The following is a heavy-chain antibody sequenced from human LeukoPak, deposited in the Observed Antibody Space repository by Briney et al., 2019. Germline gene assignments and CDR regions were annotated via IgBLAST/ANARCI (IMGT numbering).Heavy chain of an antibody. CDR1: GFTFSSYS. J-gene: IGHJ4*02. CDR2: ISSSSSYI. V-gene: IGHV3-21*01. D-gene: IGHD5-18*01. Sequence: GGSLRLSCAASGFTFSSYSMNWVRQAPGKGLEWVSSISSSSSYIYYADSVKGRFTISRDNAKNSLYLQINSLRAEDTAVYYCARVGPSLGYSYGYDYFDYWGQGTLVTVSS. CDR3: ARVGPSLGYSYGYDYFDY.